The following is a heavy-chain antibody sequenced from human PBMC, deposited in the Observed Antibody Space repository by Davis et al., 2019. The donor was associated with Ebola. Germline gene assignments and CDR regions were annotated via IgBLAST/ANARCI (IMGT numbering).Heavy chain of an antibody. CDR1: GFTFSSYW. J-gene: IGHJ6*02. CDR3: ARDQYYYGLDV. V-gene: IGHV3-7*01. CDR2: IKQDGSEK. Sequence: GGSLSLSCAASGFTFSSYWMSWVRKAPGKGLEWVANIKQDGSEKYYVDSVKGRFTISRDNAKNSLYLQMNSLRAEDTAVYYCARDQYYYGLDVWGQGTTVTVSS.